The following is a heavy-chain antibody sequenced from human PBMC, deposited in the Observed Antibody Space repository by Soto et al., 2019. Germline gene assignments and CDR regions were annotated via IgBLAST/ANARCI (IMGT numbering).Heavy chain of an antibody. D-gene: IGHD1-26*01. CDR2: ISSSSSYI. Sequence: ELQLVESGGGLVKPGGSLRLSCAASGFTFSSYSMNWVRQAPGKGLEWVSSISSSSSYIYYADSVKGRFTISRDNAKNSLYLQMNSLRAEDTAVYYCARPEILEWEPREAYYFDYWGQGTLVTVSS. V-gene: IGHV3-21*01. CDR1: GFTFSSYS. J-gene: IGHJ4*02. CDR3: ARPEILEWEPREAYYFDY.